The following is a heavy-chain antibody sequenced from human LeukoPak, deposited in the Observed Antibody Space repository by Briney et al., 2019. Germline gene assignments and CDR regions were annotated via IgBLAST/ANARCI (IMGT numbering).Heavy chain of an antibody. CDR1: GFTFSSYE. V-gene: IGHV3-48*03. D-gene: IGHD3-10*01. CDR2: ISSSDSIM. CDR3: VRGEWVR. Sequence: GGSLRLSCAASGFTFSSYEMNWVRQAPEKGLEWVSYISSSDSIMYYADSVKGRFTISRDNAKNSLYLQMNSLRAEDTAVYYCVRGEWVRWGQGTLVTVSS. J-gene: IGHJ4*02.